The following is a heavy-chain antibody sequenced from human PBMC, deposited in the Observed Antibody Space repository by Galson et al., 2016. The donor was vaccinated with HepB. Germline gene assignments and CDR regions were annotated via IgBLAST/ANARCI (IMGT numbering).Heavy chain of an antibody. J-gene: IGHJ3*01. V-gene: IGHV3-23*01. CDR2: ISGSGGST. Sequence: SLRLSCAASGFTFSSCPMSWVRQAPGKGLEWVSSISGSGGSTNYADSVKGRFTISRDNSKNTLYLQMNYLRAEDTAVYFCARDPMRFAFDLWGQGTMVTVSS. CDR3: ARDPMRFAFDL. CDR1: GFTFSSCP.